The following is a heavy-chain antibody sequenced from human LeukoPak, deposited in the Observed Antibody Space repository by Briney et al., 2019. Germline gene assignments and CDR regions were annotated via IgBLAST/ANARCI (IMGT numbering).Heavy chain of an antibody. J-gene: IGHJ3*02. Sequence: GGSLRLSCAASGFTVSSNYMSWVRQAPGKGLEWVSVIYSGGSTYYADSVKGRFTISRDNSKNTLYLQMNSLRAEDTAVYYCARGPYSSGWYRDAFDIWGQGTMVTVSS. CDR2: IYSGGST. CDR3: ARGPYSSGWYRDAFDI. D-gene: IGHD6-19*01. V-gene: IGHV3-53*01. CDR1: GFTVSSNY.